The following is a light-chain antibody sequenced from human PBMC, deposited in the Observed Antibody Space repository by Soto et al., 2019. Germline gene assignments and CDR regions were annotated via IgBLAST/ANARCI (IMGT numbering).Light chain of an antibody. CDR2: GAS. Sequence: TQSPGTLSLSPGEGATLSCRASQSVSSSYVAWYQQKPGLAPRLLIYGASTTATGIPGRFSGSGSGREFTLSISSLQSEDFAVYYCQQYNNWPRTFGQGTKVDIK. V-gene: IGKV3-15*01. J-gene: IGKJ2*01. CDR1: QSVSSS. CDR3: QQYNNWPRT.